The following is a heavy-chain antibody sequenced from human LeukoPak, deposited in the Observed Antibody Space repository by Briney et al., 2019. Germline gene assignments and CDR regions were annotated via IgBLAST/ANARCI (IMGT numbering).Heavy chain of an antibody. Sequence: SQTLSLTCVISGDSVSSNSESWNWIRQSPSRGLEWLGRTYYRFKWYNDYAVSVKSRTTINPDTSKNQFSLQLNSVTPEDTAVYYCARTYEGDMDVWGKGTTVTVSS. CDR3: ARTYEGDMDV. CDR2: TYYRFKWYN. D-gene: IGHD3-16*01. J-gene: IGHJ6*03. V-gene: IGHV6-1*01. CDR1: GDSVSSNSES.